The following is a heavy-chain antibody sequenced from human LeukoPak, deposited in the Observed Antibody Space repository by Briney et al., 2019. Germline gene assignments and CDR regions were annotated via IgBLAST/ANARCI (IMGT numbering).Heavy chain of an antibody. D-gene: IGHD2-2*01. V-gene: IGHV3-30-3*01. CDR1: GFTFTIYA. J-gene: IGHJ4*02. Sequence: GGPLRLSCAASGFTFTIYAMHWVRQAPGKGLEWVAVISYDGNNKYYADSVKGRFTISRDNSKNTLYLQMNSPRVEDTAVYYCAREGGYCSSTTCYFDSWGQGTLVTVSS. CDR2: ISYDGNNK. CDR3: AREGGYCSSTTCYFDS.